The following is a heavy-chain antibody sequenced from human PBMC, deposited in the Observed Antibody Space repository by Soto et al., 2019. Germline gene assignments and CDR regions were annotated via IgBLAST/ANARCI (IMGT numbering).Heavy chain of an antibody. D-gene: IGHD6-19*01. CDR3: ARDGASDSSGWFHDAFDI. CDR1: GYTFTSYG. Sequence: QVQLEQSGAEVKKPGASVKVSCKASGYTFTSYGISWVRQAPGQGLEWMGWISAYNGNTNYAQKLQGRVTMTTDTSTSTAYMELRSLRSDDTAVYYCARDGASDSSGWFHDAFDIWGQGTMVTVSS. J-gene: IGHJ3*02. CDR2: ISAYNGNT. V-gene: IGHV1-18*01.